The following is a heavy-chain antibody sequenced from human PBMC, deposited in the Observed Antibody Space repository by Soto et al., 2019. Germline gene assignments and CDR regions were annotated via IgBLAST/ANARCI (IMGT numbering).Heavy chain of an antibody. D-gene: IGHD4-17*01. CDR3: ARDTVLTGMFDL. J-gene: IGHJ5*02. V-gene: IGHV4-59*01. CDR1: GGSIGSYH. Sequence: LSLTCTVSGGSIGSYHWSWVRQPPGKGLEWIASVYYTGTTNYNPSLGSRVTISIDAPENQISLKLTSVAAADTAFYYCARDTVLTGMFDLWGQGTLVTVSS. CDR2: VYYTGTT.